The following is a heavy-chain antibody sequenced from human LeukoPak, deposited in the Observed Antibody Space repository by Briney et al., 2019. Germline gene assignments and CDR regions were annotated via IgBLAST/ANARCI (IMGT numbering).Heavy chain of an antibody. Sequence: EASVKVSCKASGYTFTNYYMHWLRQVAGQGLEWMGWISAQHGQTEYAPNSQDRVTMTTDTYTNTAYMELRSLRSDDTAVYYCAGSLGYCTSNFCYLKYWGQGTLVTVSS. V-gene: IGHV1-18*04. CDR3: AGSLGYCTSNFCYLKY. D-gene: IGHD2-2*01. CDR1: GYTFTNYY. CDR2: ISAQHGQT. J-gene: IGHJ4*02.